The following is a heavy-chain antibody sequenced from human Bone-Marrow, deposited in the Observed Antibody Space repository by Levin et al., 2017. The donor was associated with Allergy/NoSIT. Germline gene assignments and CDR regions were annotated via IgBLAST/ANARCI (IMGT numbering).Heavy chain of an antibody. J-gene: IGHJ4*02. V-gene: IGHV5-51*01. D-gene: IGHD3-9*01. CDR3: TRQGAFTALTGY. CDR2: IYVGGSQI. Sequence: VASVKVSCQASGYTFTSFWIAWVRQMPGKGLEWMGIIYVGGSQIKYSPSFQGRVTISVDKSINTAYLQWSSLQASDTAMYYCTRQGAFTALTGYWGQGTLVTVSS. CDR1: GYTFTSFW.